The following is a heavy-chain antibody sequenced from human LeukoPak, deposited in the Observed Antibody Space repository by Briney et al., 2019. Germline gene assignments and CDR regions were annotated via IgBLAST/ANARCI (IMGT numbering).Heavy chain of an antibody. D-gene: IGHD4-11*01. CDR3: AREPVGFSNLGDGYY. CDR1: GGTFSSYA. J-gene: IGHJ4*02. CDR2: IIPIFGTA. V-gene: IGHV1-69*13. Sequence: ASVKVSCKASGGTFSSYAISWVRQAPGQGLEWMGGIIPIFGTANNAQKFQGRVTITADESTSTAHMELSSLRSEDTAVYYCAREPVGFSNLGDGYYWGQGTLVTVSS.